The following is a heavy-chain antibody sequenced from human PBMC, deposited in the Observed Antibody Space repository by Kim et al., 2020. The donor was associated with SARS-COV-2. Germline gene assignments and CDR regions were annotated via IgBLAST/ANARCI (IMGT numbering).Heavy chain of an antibody. V-gene: IGHV1-18*01. CDR1: GYTFSTYG. D-gene: IGHD6-13*01. Sequence: ASVKVSCKASGYTFSTYGITWVRQAPGQGLEWMGWISANSGNTNYAQKFLDRVTVTTDTSTSTAYMELRSLRSDDTAVYYCARHYQQLAIDYWGQGTLVTVTS. J-gene: IGHJ4*02. CDR2: ISANSGNT. CDR3: ARHYQQLAIDY.